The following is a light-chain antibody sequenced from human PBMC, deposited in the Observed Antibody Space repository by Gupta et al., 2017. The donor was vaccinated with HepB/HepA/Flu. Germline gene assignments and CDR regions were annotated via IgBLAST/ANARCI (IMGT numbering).Light chain of an antibody. Sequence: QSVLPQPPSASGTPGQRVTISCSGSSSNIGSNTVTWYQHLPGTAPKFLIYINDQSPSGVPDRFSGSRSGTSASLAISGLQAEDEADYYCAVWDDSLNGWVFGGGTKLTVL. CDR1: SSNIGSNT. V-gene: IGLV1-44*01. CDR3: AVWDDSLNGWV. J-gene: IGLJ3*02. CDR2: IND.